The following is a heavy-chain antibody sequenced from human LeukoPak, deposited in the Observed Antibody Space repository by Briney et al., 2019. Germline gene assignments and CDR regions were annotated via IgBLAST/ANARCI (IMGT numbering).Heavy chain of an antibody. CDR2: INPNSGGT. Sequence: ASVKVSCKASGYTFTDYYMHWVRQAPGQGLEWMGWINPNSGGTNYAQKFQGRVTMTRDTSISTAYMELSRLRSDDTAVYYCARDPGGSGSYYKDYWGQGTLVTVS. CDR1: GYTFTDYY. V-gene: IGHV1-2*02. J-gene: IGHJ4*02. CDR3: ARDPGGSGSYYKDY. D-gene: IGHD3-10*01.